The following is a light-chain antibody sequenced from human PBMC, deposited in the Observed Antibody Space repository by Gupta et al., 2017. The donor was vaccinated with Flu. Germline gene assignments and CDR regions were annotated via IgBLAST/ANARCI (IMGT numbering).Light chain of an antibody. Sequence: EMVLTQSPATLSLSPGERATLSCRASQSVSSYLAWYQQKPGQAPRLLIYDASNRAPGIPARFSGSGSGTDFTLTISSLEPEDFAVYFCQQRGTWPPYTFGQGTKLEIK. CDR1: QSVSSY. CDR2: DAS. CDR3: QQRGTWPPYT. J-gene: IGKJ2*01. V-gene: IGKV3-11*01.